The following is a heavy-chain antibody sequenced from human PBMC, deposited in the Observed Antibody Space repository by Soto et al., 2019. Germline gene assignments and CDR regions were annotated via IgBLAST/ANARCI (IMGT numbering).Heavy chain of an antibody. CDR1: GYTFTSHG. Sequence: QVQLVQSGAEVKKPGASVKVSCKTSGYTFTSHGISWVRQAPGQGLEWMGWISPYNGDTNYAQKLKGRVVVTTYSSMRSAYMALRSLRSAYTGVYYCARTVRGSPVGYYYCMDVWGTGTTVTVSS. CDR2: ISPYNGDT. CDR3: ARTVRGSPVGYYYCMDV. V-gene: IGHV1-18*01. J-gene: IGHJ6*03. D-gene: IGHD3-10*01.